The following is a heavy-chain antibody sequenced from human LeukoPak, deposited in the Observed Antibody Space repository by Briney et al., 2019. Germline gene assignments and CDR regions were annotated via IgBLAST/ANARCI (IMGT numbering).Heavy chain of an antibody. D-gene: IGHD3-16*01. Sequence: GGSLKLSCAASGFTFSSYAMSWVRQAPGKGLEWVSGILDSGYSTYYANSVKGRFTISRDNSNNTLYLQMNSLRAEDTAVYYCAKLGGHPLHNYYVGVWGKGTTVAVSS. J-gene: IGHJ6*03. CDR3: AKLGGHPLHNYYVGV. CDR2: ILDSGYST. V-gene: IGHV3-23*01. CDR1: GFTFSSYA.